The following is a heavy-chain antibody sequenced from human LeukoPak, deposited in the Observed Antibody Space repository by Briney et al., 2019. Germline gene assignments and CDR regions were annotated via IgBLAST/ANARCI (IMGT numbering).Heavy chain of an antibody. CDR2: IIPIFGTA. D-gene: IGHD3-16*01. CDR1: GGTFSSYA. CDR3: ARDGAPVDY. J-gene: IGHJ4*02. Sequence: SVKVSCKASGGTFSSYAISWVRQAPGQGLEWMGRIIPIFGTANYAQKLQGRVTMTTDTSTSTAYMELRSLRSDDTAVYYCARDGAPVDYWGQGTLVTVSS. V-gene: IGHV1-69*05.